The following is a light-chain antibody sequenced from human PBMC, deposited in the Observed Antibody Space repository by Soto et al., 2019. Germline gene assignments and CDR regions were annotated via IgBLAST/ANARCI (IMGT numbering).Light chain of an antibody. V-gene: IGKV3-15*01. CDR1: QSVATN. J-gene: IGKJ1*01. Sequence: EAVLTQSPATLSVSPGERATLSCRASQSVATNLAWYQQRPGQAPRLLIYGASKRAIGLPARFSGSGSGTEFTLTITSLQSEDFAVYYCQQYNNLPQTFGQGTKVEIK. CDR2: GAS. CDR3: QQYNNLPQT.